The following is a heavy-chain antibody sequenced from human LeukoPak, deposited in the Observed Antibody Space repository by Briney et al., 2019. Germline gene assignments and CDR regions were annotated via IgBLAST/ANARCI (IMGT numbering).Heavy chain of an antibody. CDR3: ARSTKTSYDFWSGYSQEYHFDY. Sequence: PSETLSLTCTVSGGSISSYYWSWIRQPPGKGLEWIGYIYYSGSTNYNPSLKSRVTISVDTSKNQFSLKLSSVTAADTAVYYCARSTKTSYDFWSGYSQEYHFDYWGQGTLVTVSS. J-gene: IGHJ4*02. D-gene: IGHD3-3*01. CDR2: IYYSGST. CDR1: GGSISSYY. V-gene: IGHV4-59*08.